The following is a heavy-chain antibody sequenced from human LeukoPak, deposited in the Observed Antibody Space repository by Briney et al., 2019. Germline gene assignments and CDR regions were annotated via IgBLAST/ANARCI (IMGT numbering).Heavy chain of an antibody. V-gene: IGHV3-64D*06. Sequence: PGRSLRLSCADSGFTFSSYAMHWVRQAPGRGLEYVSAITTNGGTTYYADSVKGRFTISRDNSKNTLYLQMSSLRTEDTAVYYCVKSHPYFDSWGQGTLVTVSS. CDR2: ITTNGGTT. CDR3: VKSHPYFDS. J-gene: IGHJ4*02. CDR1: GFTFSSYA.